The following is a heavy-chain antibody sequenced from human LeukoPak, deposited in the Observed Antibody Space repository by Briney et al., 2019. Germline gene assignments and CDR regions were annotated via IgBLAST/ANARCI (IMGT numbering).Heavy chain of an antibody. J-gene: IGHJ5*02. CDR1: GFTFSSYW. Sequence: GGSLRLSCAASGFTFSSYWMSWVRQAPGKGLEWVANIKQDGSEKYYADSVKGRFTISRDNAKNSLYLQMNSLRAEDTAVYYCARGRIIAAAGTSWFDPWGQGTLVTVSS. CDR2: IKQDGSEK. D-gene: IGHD6-13*01. V-gene: IGHV3-7*01. CDR3: ARGRIIAAAGTSWFDP.